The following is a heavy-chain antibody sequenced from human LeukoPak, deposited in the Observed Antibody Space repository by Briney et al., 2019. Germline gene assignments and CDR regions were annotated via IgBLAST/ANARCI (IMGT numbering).Heavy chain of an antibody. J-gene: IGHJ6*03. D-gene: IGHD1-26*01. Sequence: SETLSLTCAVYGGSFSGYYWSWIRQPPGKGLEWIGEINHSGSTNYNPSLKSRVTISVDTSKNQFSLKLSSVTAADTAVYYCARVNSGSYGVYYYYYMDVWGKGTTVTVSS. CDR3: ARVNSGSYGVYYYYYMDV. V-gene: IGHV4-34*01. CDR1: GGSFSGYY. CDR2: INHSGST.